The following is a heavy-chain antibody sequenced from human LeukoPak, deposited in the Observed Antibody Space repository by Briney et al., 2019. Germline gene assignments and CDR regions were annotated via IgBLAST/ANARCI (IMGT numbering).Heavy chain of an antibody. D-gene: IGHD3-22*01. V-gene: IGHV4-39*01. Sequence: TSETLSLTCTVSGGSISSNNYYWGWIRQPPGKGLEWIGSIYYSGSTYYNPSLKSRVTISVDTSKNQFALKLSSVTAADTAVYYCARHRAYYYDDNPWFDPWGQGTLVTVSS. J-gene: IGHJ5*02. CDR2: IYYSGST. CDR3: ARHRAYYYDDNPWFDP. CDR1: GGSISSNNYY.